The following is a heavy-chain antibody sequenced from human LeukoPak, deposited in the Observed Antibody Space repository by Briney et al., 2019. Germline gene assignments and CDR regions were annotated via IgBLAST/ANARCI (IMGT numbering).Heavy chain of an antibody. J-gene: IGHJ4*02. D-gene: IGHD3-10*01. V-gene: IGHV3-30*03. Sequence: PGGSLRLSCAASGFTFSSYGMHWVRQAPGKGLEWVAVISHDGSNKYYADSVKGRFTISRDNSKNTLYLQMNSLRAEDTAVYYCARDAYYYGSGSYPDWGQGTLVTVSS. CDR2: ISHDGSNK. CDR3: ARDAYYYGSGSYPD. CDR1: GFTFSSYG.